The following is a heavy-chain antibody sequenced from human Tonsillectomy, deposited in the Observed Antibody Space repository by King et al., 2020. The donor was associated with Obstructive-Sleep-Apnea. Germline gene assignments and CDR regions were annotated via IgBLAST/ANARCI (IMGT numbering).Heavy chain of an antibody. CDR2: ISPIFGTA. Sequence: QLVQSGAEVKKPGSSVKVSCKASGGTFSSYAISWVRQAPGQGLEWMGGISPIFGTANYAQKFQGRVTITADESTSTAYMELSSLRSEDTAVYYCASRLLPVMYYYYYGMDVWGQGTTVTVSS. CDR3: ASRLLPVMYYYYYGMDV. J-gene: IGHJ6*02. CDR1: GGTFSSYA. D-gene: IGHD2-15*01. V-gene: IGHV1-69*01.